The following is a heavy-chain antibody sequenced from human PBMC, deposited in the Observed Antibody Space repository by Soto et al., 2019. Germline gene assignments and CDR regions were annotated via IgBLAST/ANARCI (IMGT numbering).Heavy chain of an antibody. J-gene: IGHJ3*02. CDR3: ARTGRGDYHAFDI. D-gene: IGHD4-17*01. V-gene: IGHV1-46*03. CDR1: GYTFTSYY. Sequence: GASVKVSCKASGYTFTSYYMHWVRQAPGQGLEWMGIINPSGGSTSYAQRFQGRVTMTRDTSTSTVYMELSSLRSEDTAVYYCARTGRGDYHAFDIWGQGTMVTVSS. CDR2: INPSGGST.